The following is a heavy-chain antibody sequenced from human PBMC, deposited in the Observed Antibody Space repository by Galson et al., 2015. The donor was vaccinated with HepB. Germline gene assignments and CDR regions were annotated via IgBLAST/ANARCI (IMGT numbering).Heavy chain of an antibody. CDR3: TRTPQQSFYSGSYYGFYFDY. V-gene: IGHV3-49*03. Sequence: SLRLSCAASGFTFGDYAMSWFRQAPGKGLEWVGFIRSKAYGGTTEYAASVKGRFTISRDDSKSIAYLQMNSLKTEDTAVYYCTRTPQQSFYSGSYYGFYFDYWGQGTLVTVSS. D-gene: IGHD1-26*01. CDR2: IRSKAYGGTT. CDR1: GFTFGDYA. J-gene: IGHJ4*02.